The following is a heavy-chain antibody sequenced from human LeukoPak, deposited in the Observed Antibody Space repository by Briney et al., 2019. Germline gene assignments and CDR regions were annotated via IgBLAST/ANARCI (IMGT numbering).Heavy chain of an antibody. CDR3: ARGQYSAHDY. V-gene: IGHV4-39*07. J-gene: IGHJ4*02. CDR1: GGSISSSSYY. Sequence: SETLSLTCTVSGGSISSSSYYWGWIRQPPGKGLEWIGSIYYSGSTYYNPSLKSRVTISVDTSKNQLSLQLNSVTPEDTAVYYCARGQYSAHDYWGQGTLVTVSS. CDR2: IYYSGST. D-gene: IGHD4-11*01.